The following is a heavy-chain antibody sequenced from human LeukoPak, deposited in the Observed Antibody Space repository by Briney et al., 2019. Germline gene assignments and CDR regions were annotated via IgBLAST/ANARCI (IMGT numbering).Heavy chain of an antibody. CDR2: INPNSGRT. Sequence: ASVKVSCKASGYTFTDYWIHWVRQAPGQGLDWTGRINPNSGRTNYAQKFQGRVTMTRDTSISTAYMELSRLTSDDTAVFYCVPDCSSTACLFDYWGQGTLVTVSS. CDR1: GYTFTDYW. D-gene: IGHD2-2*01. V-gene: IGHV1-2*06. CDR3: VPDCSSTACLFDY. J-gene: IGHJ4*02.